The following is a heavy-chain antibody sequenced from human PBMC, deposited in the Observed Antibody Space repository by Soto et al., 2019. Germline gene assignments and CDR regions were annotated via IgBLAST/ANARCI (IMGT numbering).Heavy chain of an antibody. Sequence: EVQLLESGGGLVQPGGSLRLSCAASGFTLSSYAMSWVRQAPGKGLEWVSAISGSGNRTFHADSVKGRFTISRDNAKNALYLQMNSVRVEDTAVYYCAKEVTSGSYSNYYYGLDVWGHGTMVTVSS. CDR1: GFTLSSYA. V-gene: IGHV3-23*01. J-gene: IGHJ6*02. D-gene: IGHD1-26*01. CDR3: AKEVTSGSYSNYYYGLDV. CDR2: ISGSGNRT.